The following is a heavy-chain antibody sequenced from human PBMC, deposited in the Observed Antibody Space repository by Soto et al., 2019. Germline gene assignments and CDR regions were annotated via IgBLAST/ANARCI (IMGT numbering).Heavy chain of an antibody. CDR1: GGSFSGYY. D-gene: IGHD6-19*01. Sequence: SETLSLTCAVYGGSFSGYYWSWIRQPPGKGLEWIGEINHSGSTNYNPSLKSRVTISVDTSKNQFSLKLSSVTAADTAVYYCARPGYSSGAQNWFDPWGQGALVTVSS. CDR3: ARPGYSSGAQNWFDP. CDR2: INHSGST. V-gene: IGHV4-34*01. J-gene: IGHJ5*02.